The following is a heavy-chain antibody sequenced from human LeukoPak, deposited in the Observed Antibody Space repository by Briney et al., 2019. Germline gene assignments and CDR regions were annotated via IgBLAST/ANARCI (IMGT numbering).Heavy chain of an antibody. D-gene: IGHD3-9*01. V-gene: IGHV3-23*01. J-gene: IGHJ4*02. Sequence: PWGSLRLSCAASGFTFSSYAMSWVRQAPGKGLEWVSAISGSGGSTYYADSVKGRFTISRDNSKNTLYLQMNSLRAEDTAVYYCAKAKVHYDILTGFNLYYFDYWGQGTLVTVSS. CDR1: GFTFSSYA. CDR3: AKAKVHYDILTGFNLYYFDY. CDR2: ISGSGGST.